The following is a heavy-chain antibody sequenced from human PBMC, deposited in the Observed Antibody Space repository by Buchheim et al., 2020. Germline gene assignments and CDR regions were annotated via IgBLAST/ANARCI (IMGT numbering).Heavy chain of an antibody. Sequence: EVQLVESGGGLVQPGGSLRLSCAASGFTFSSYEMNWVRQAPGKGLEWVSYISSSGSTIYYADSVKGRFTISRDNAKNSLYLQMNSLRAEDTAVYYCAGDNSYYDFWSGPPNYYYYGMDVWGQGTT. CDR1: GFTFSSYE. D-gene: IGHD3-3*01. CDR2: ISSSGSTI. J-gene: IGHJ6*02. V-gene: IGHV3-48*03. CDR3: AGDNSYYDFWSGPPNYYYYGMDV.